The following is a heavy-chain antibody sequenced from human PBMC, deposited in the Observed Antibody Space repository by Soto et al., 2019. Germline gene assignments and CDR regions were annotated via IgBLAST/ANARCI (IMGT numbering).Heavy chain of an antibody. CDR2: INTGHGNT. J-gene: IGHJ2*01. Sequence: QVQLVQSGAEVKKPGASVKVSCTASGYTFTDCSIHWVRQAPGQGLEWMGWINTGHGNTQYPLKFQDRVTITRESSATTAYMELSSLTSEDTAVYYCARAPWRATVSYWYFDVWGRGTLVTVSS. CDR1: GYTFTDCS. CDR3: ARAPWRATVSYWYFDV. V-gene: IGHV1-3*04. D-gene: IGHD1-1*01.